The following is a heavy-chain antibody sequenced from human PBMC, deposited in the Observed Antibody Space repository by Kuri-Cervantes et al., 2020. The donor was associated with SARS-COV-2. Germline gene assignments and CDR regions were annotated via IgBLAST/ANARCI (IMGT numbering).Heavy chain of an antibody. V-gene: IGHV3-30-3*01. D-gene: IGHD6-25*01. CDR2: ISYDGSRK. Sequence: GESLKISCAASGFTLKSYALHWVRQAPGKGLEWVAVISYDGSRKYYADSVKGRFSISRDDSENTLHLQVNSLRREDTAVYYCARSSGMGQYYYYYYLDVWGKGATVTVSS. J-gene: IGHJ6*03. CDR1: GFTLKSYA. CDR3: ARSSGMGQYYYYYYLDV.